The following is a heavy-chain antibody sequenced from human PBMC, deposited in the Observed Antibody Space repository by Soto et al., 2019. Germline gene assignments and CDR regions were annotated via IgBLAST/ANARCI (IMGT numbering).Heavy chain of an antibody. D-gene: IGHD6-13*01. CDR2: IYYSGST. Sequence: PLSHTCPFSFGSISSGGYDLSWLHQHPGKGLEWIGYIYYSGSTYYNPSLKSRVTISVDTSKNQFSLKLSSVTAADTAVYYCARGGIAAAAPPDYWGQGTLVTVSS. V-gene: IGHV4-31*03. CDR1: FGSISSGGYD. CDR3: ARGGIAAAAPPDY. J-gene: IGHJ4*02.